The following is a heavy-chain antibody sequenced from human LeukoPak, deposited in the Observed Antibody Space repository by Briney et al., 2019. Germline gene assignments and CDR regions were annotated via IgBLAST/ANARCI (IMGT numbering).Heavy chain of an antibody. V-gene: IGHV1-2*02. Sequence: GSVKVSCKASGYTFNGYYVHWVRQAPGQGLVWMGWINPNSGGTNYAQKFQGRVTMTRDTSISTAYMELSRLRSDDTALYYCARVGGRTNGVCYSDAFDIWGQGTMVTVSS. D-gene: IGHD2-8*01. CDR1: GYTFNGYY. CDR2: INPNSGGT. CDR3: ARVGGRTNGVCYSDAFDI. J-gene: IGHJ3*02.